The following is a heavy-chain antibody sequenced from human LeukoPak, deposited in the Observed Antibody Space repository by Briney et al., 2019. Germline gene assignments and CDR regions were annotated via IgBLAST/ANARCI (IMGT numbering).Heavy chain of an antibody. CDR1: GFSFSNYW. V-gene: IGHV3-74*01. CDR3: ARDILGSSSS. Sequence: GGSLRLSCAASGFSFSNYWMHWVRQAPGKGLVWASRINTDGSSTNYADSVKGRCTISRDNAKSTLYLEMNSLRAEDTAVYYCARDILGSSSSWGQGTLVTVSS. D-gene: IGHD6-13*01. CDR2: INTDGSST. J-gene: IGHJ5*02.